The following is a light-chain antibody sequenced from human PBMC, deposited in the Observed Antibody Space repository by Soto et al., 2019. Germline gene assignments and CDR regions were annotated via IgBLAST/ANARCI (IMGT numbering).Light chain of an antibody. V-gene: IGLV2-14*01. J-gene: IGLJ1*01. Sequence: QSALTQPASVSGSPGQSITISCTGTSTVVGRYNYVSWYQQHPGKAPKLMVYDVSNRPSWVSNRFSGSKSGITASLTISGLQAEDDADNYCTSYTTDRTYVFGPGTK. CDR2: DVS. CDR3: TSYTTDRTYV. CDR1: STVVGRYNY.